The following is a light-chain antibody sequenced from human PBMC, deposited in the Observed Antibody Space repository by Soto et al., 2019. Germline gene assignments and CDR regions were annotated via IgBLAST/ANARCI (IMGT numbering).Light chain of an antibody. Sequence: IQLTRSPSSLSASVGDRVTISCRASQGNNSFVAWYQQKSGKAPKLLIYAASTLQSGVPSRFSGSGSGTDFTLTISSLQPEDFATYYCQQFKDYVGTFGQGTKV. CDR2: AAS. V-gene: IGKV1-9*01. CDR1: QGNNSF. CDR3: QQFKDYVGT. J-gene: IGKJ1*01.